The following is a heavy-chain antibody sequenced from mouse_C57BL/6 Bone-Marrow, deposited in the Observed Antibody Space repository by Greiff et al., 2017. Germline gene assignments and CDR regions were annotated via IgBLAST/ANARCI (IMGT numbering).Heavy chain of an antibody. D-gene: IGHD2-1*01. CDR1: GYTFTSYG. J-gene: IGHJ1*03. CDR3: AREDGNYVSCYWYCDV. CDR2: IYPRSGNT. V-gene: IGHV1-81*01. Sequence: QVQLQQSGAELARPGASVKLSCKASGYTFTSYGISWVKQRTGQGLEWIGEIYPRSGNTYYNEKFKGKATLTADKSSSTAYMELRSLTSEDSAVYFCAREDGNYVSCYWYCDVWGTGTTVTVSS.